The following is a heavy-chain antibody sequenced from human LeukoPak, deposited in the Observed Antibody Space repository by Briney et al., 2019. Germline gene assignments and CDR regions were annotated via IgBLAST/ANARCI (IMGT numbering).Heavy chain of an antibody. CDR1: GGTFSSYA. CDR2: IIPIFGTA. CDR3: ARDLTDRDGYNSNWFVP. J-gene: IGHJ5*02. V-gene: IGHV1-69*05. Sequence: SVKVSCKASGGTFSSYAISWVRQAPGQGLEWMGRIIPIFGTANYAQQLQGRVTITTDESTSTAYMERSSLRSEDTAVYYCARDLTDRDGYNSNWFVPWGQGTLVTVSS. D-gene: IGHD5-24*01.